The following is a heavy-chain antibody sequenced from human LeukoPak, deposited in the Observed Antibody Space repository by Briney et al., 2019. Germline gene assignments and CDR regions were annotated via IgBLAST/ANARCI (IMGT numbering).Heavy chain of an antibody. J-gene: IGHJ4*02. D-gene: IGHD2-15*01. CDR3: ARAGYCSGGSCTLDY. V-gene: IGHV4-34*01. CDR2: INHSGNT. CDR1: GGSLSGYY. Sequence: KTSETLSLTCAVYGGSLSGYYWSWIRQPPGKGLEWIGEINHSGNTNYNPSLKSRVTISVDTSKNQFSLRLSSVTAADTAVYYCARAGYCSGGSCTLDYWGQGTLVTVSS.